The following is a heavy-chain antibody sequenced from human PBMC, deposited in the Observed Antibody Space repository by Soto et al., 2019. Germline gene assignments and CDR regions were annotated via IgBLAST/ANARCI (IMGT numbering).Heavy chain of an antibody. CDR3: AARGYSGYDFQPADY. Sequence: SETLSLTCTVSGGSISSYYWSWIRQPPGKGLEWIGYIYYSGSTNYNPSLKSRVTISVDTSKNQFSLKLSSVTAADTAVYYCAARGYSGYDFQPADYWGQGTLVTVSS. D-gene: IGHD5-12*01. CDR2: IYYSGST. J-gene: IGHJ4*02. CDR1: GGSISSYY. V-gene: IGHV4-59*01.